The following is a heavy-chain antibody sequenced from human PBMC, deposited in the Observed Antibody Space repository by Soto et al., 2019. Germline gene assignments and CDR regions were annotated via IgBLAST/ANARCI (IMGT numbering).Heavy chain of an antibody. CDR1: GYTFTGYY. V-gene: IGHV1-2*04. CDR3: ARDRTGSDFWSGYCPQGYYYYGMDV. Sequence: ASVKVSCKASGYTFTGYYMHWVRQAPGQGLEWMGWINPNSGGPNYAQKFQGWVTMTRDTSISTAYMELSRVRSDETAVYYCARDRTGSDFWSGYCPQGYYYYGMDVWGQGTTVTVSS. CDR2: INPNSGGP. D-gene: IGHD3-3*01. J-gene: IGHJ6*02.